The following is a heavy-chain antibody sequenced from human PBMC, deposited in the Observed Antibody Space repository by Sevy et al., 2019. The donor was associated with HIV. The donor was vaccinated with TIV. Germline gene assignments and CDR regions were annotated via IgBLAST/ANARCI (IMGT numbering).Heavy chain of an antibody. D-gene: IGHD3-22*01. CDR3: AKDRYDGSGYYPEGAFDI. V-gene: IGHV3-23*01. Sequence: GGSLRLSCAASGFTFSSYAMNWVRQAPGKGLEWVSTISGSGGSTYYGDSVKGRFTISRDNSKNTVYLQMSSLRAEDTALYDCAKDRYDGSGYYPEGAFDIWGQGTKVTVSS. CDR1: GFTFSSYA. J-gene: IGHJ3*02. CDR2: ISGSGGST.